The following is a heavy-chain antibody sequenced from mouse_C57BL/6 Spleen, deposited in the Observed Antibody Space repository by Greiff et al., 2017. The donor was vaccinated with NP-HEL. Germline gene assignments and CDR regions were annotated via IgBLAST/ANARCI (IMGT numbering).Heavy chain of an antibody. CDR1: GFNIKDYY. D-gene: IGHD2-4*01. CDR3: APYDYDGWYFDV. CDR2: IDPEDGET. J-gene: IGHJ1*03. V-gene: IGHV14-2*01. Sequence: EVKLMESGAELVKPGASVKLSCTASGFNIKDYYMHWVKQRTEQGLEWIGRIDPEDGETKYAPKFQGKATITADTSSNTAYLQLSSLTSEDTAVYYCAPYDYDGWYFDVWGTGTTVTVSS.